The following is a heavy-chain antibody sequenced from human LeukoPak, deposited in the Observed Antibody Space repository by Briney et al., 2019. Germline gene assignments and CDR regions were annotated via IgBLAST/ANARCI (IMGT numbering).Heavy chain of an antibody. CDR3: ARGVYYDFWSGYLSDLRRYYFDY. Sequence: GASVKVSCKASGYTFTSYGISWVRQAPGQGLEWMGWISAYNGNTNYAQKLQGRVTMTTDTSTSTAYMELRSLRSDDTAVYYCARGVYYDFWSGYLSDLRRYYFDYWGQGTLVTVSS. CDR1: GYTFTSYG. CDR2: ISAYNGNT. J-gene: IGHJ4*02. V-gene: IGHV1-18*01. D-gene: IGHD3-3*01.